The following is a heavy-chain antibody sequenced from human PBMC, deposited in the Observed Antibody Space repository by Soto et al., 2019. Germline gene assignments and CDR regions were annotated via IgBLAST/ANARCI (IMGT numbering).Heavy chain of an antibody. CDR1: GYTFTSYG. V-gene: IGHV1-18*01. Sequence: QVQLVQSGAEVKKPGASVKVSCKASGYTFTSYGISWVRQAPGQGLEWMGWISTYNGNTKYAQKLQGRVTMTTDTSTSTAYRGLRGLRSDDTAGFYCAREMVRGVGSDYWGQGTLVTVSS. J-gene: IGHJ4*02. CDR2: ISTYNGNT. CDR3: AREMVRGVGSDY. D-gene: IGHD3-10*01.